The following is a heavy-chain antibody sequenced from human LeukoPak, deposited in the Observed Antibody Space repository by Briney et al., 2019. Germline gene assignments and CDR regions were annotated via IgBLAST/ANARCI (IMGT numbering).Heavy chain of an antibody. CDR2: VSSNGVNT. V-gene: IGHV3-23*01. CDR3: AKDVRVGGGGMDV. Sequence: GGSLRLSCAASGFTFNIYAMNWVRQAPGKGLEWISLVSSNGVNTYYADSVKGRLTISRDNSKYTVSLQMNSLRGEDTAVYYCAKDVRVGGGGMDVWGQGTPVTVSS. J-gene: IGHJ6*02. D-gene: IGHD1-26*01. CDR1: GFTFNIYA.